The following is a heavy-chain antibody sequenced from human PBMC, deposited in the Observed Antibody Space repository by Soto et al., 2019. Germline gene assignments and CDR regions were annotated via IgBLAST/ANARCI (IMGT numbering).Heavy chain of an antibody. CDR2: IKSKTDGGTS. D-gene: IGHD1-1*01. Sequence: EVQLVESGGGLVKPGGSLRLSCAASGFTFSNAWMNWVRQAPGKGLEWVGRIKSKTDGGTSDYAAPVKGRFTISRDDSKNTLYLQMNSLKTEDTAVYYCTSTTGTTAQLVYWGQGTLVTVSS. CDR3: TSTTGTTAQLVY. J-gene: IGHJ4*02. V-gene: IGHV3-15*07. CDR1: GFTFSNAW.